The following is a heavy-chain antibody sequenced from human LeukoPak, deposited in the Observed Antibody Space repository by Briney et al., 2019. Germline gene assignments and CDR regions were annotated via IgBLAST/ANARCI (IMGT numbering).Heavy chain of an antibody. CDR3: AKEDYDILTGYFGATSY. Sequence: GGSLRLSCAASGFTFSSYAMSWVRQAPGKGLEWVSAISGSGGSTYYADSVKGRFTISRDNSKNTLYLQMNSLRAEDTAVYYCAKEDYDILTGYFGATSYWGQGTLVTVSS. J-gene: IGHJ4*02. D-gene: IGHD3-9*01. V-gene: IGHV3-23*01. CDR2: ISGSGGST. CDR1: GFTFSSYA.